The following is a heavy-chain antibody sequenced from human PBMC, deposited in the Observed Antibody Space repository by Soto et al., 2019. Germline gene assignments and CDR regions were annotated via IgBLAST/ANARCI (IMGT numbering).Heavy chain of an antibody. CDR2: IYYSGST. J-gene: IGHJ4*02. Sequence: PSETLSLTCTVSGGSISRYYWSWIRQPLGKGLEWIGYIYYSGSTNYNPSLKSRVTISVDTSKNQFSLKLSSVTAADTAVYYCARTGGRAYYYDSSGYPFDYWGQGTLVTVSS. D-gene: IGHD3-22*01. CDR1: GGSISRYY. CDR3: ARTGGRAYYYDSSGYPFDY. V-gene: IGHV4-59*01.